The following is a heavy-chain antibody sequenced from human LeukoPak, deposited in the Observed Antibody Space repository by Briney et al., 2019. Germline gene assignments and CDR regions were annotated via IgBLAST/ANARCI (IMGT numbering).Heavy chain of an antibody. Sequence: GGSLRLSCAASGFTFSSYAMSWVRQAPGKGLEWVSAISGSGGSTYHADSVKGRFTISRDNSKNTLYLQMNSLRAEDTAVYYCARLGVIVVLPAAPTPGGQEPLVTFSS. CDR2: ISGSGGST. J-gene: IGHJ5*02. CDR1: GFTFSSYA. CDR3: ARLGVIVVLPAAPTP. V-gene: IGHV3-23*01. D-gene: IGHD2-2*01.